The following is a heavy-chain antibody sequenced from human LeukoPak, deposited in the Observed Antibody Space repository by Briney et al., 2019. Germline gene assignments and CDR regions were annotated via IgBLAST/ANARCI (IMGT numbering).Heavy chain of an antibody. Sequence: GTSLRLSCATSGFTFSHYGMHWVRQAPGKGLEGVGVIWRDGTNQFYADSVKGRFTISRDYSNTLYLQMNSLRAEDTAVYYCARDAQRGFDYSNSLRYWGQGTLVSVSS. J-gene: IGHJ4*02. CDR2: IWRDGTNQ. CDR1: GFTFSHYG. D-gene: IGHD4-11*01. CDR3: ARDAQRGFDYSNSLRY. V-gene: IGHV3-33*01.